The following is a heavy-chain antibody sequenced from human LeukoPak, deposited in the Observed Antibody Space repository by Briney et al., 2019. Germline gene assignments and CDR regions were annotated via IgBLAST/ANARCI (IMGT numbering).Heavy chain of an antibody. Sequence: GGSLRLSCAASGFTFSSYGIHWVRQAPGKGLEWVAVISYDGSNKYYADSVKGRFTISRDNSKNTLYLQMNSLRAEDTAVYYCAKDTGGGSSVDYWGQGTLVTVSS. D-gene: IGHD2-15*01. J-gene: IGHJ4*02. CDR2: ISYDGSNK. CDR3: AKDTGGGSSVDY. V-gene: IGHV3-30*18. CDR1: GFTFSSYG.